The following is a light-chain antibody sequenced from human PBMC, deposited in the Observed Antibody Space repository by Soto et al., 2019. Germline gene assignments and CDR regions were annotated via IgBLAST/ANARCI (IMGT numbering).Light chain of an antibody. Sequence: DIQMTQSPSSLSASVGDRVTITCRASQSISSYLNWYQQKPGKAPKLLIYAASSLQSGVPSRFSGSGSGTEFTLTISSLQSEDFAVYYCHQYHYWWTFGQGTRWIS. CDR3: HQYHYWWT. V-gene: IGKV1-39*01. CDR1: QSISSY. J-gene: IGKJ1*01. CDR2: AAS.